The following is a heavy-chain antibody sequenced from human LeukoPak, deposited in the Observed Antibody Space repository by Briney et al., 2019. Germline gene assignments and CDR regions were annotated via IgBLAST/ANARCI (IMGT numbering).Heavy chain of an antibody. V-gene: IGHV4-31*03. D-gene: IGHD5-12*01. CDR2: IYYSGST. Sequence: PSQTLSLTCTVSGASISSGGYYWRWIRQHPGKGLEWIGYIYYSGSTYYNPSLKSRVTISVDTSKNQFSLKLSSVTAADTAVYYCAREGYSGYDAPNYFDYWGQGTLVTVSP. CDR1: GASISSGGYY. J-gene: IGHJ4*02. CDR3: AREGYSGYDAPNYFDY.